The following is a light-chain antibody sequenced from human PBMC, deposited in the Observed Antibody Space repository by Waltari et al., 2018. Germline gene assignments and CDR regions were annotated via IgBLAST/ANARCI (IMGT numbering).Light chain of an antibody. CDR1: QSISRY. Sequence: IMLTQSPGTLSLSPGERATLSCRASQSISRYLAWYQQKPGQAPRLLIYGASTRATGIPERFSGSGSGTDFSLTISGLEPEDSAVYYCQHHVRLPATFGQGTKVEIK. CDR3: QHHVRLPAT. J-gene: IGKJ1*01. CDR2: GAS. V-gene: IGKV3-20*01.